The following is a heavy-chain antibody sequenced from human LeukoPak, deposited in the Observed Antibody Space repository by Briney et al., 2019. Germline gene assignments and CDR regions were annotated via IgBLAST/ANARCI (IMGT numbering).Heavy chain of an antibody. CDR3: ARYRHLGY. Sequence: PGGSLRLSCADSGFTFSGYWMNWVRQVPGKGLEWVANINQNGGEKYYVDSVKGRFTISRDNGKNSLYLQMNSLRAEDTAVYYCARYRHLGYWGQGTLVTVSS. V-gene: IGHV3-7*01. CDR1: GFTFSGYW. CDR2: INQNGGEK. J-gene: IGHJ4*02.